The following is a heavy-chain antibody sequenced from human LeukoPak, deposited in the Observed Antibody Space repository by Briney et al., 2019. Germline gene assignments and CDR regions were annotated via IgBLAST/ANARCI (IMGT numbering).Heavy chain of an antibody. J-gene: IGHJ6*02. CDR1: GYTFTSYA. D-gene: IGHD2-15*01. CDR2: INAGNGNT. CDR3: ARVRCSGGSCGDGMDV. V-gene: IGHV1-3*01. Sequence: ASVKVSCKASGYTFTSYAMHWVRQAPGQRLEWMGWINAGNGNTKYSQKFQGRVTITRDTSASTAYMELSSLRSEDTAVYYCARVRCSGGSCGDGMDVWGQGTTVTVSS.